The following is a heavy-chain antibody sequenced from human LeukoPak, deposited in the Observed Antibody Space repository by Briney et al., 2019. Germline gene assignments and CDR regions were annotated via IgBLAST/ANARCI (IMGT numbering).Heavy chain of an antibody. CDR3: ARDQYYDILTGYYSYGMDV. V-gene: IGHV1-2*02. CDR1: GYTFNGYY. D-gene: IGHD3-9*01. Sequence: ASVKVSCKASGYTFNGYYMHWVRQAPGQGLEWMGWINPNSGGTNYAQKFQGRVTMTRDTSISTAYMELSRLRSDDTAVYYCARDQYYDILTGYYSYGMDVWGQGTTVTVSS. CDR2: INPNSGGT. J-gene: IGHJ6*02.